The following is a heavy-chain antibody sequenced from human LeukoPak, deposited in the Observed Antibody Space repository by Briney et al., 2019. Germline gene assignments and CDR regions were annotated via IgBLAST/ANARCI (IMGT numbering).Heavy chain of an antibody. V-gene: IGHV3-21*01. J-gene: IGHJ4*02. D-gene: IGHD3-3*01. CDR1: GFTFSSYS. CDR2: ISSSSSYI. Sequence: AGGSLRLSCAASGFTFSSYSMNWVRQAPGKGLEWVSSISSSSSYIYYADSVKGRFTISRDNSKNTLYLQMNSLRAEDTAVYYCARGYDFWSGYRFEYYFDYWGQGTLVTVSS. CDR3: ARGYDFWSGYRFEYYFDY.